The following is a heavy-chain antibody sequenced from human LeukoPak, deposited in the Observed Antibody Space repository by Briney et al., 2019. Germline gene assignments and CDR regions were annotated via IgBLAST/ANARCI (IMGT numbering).Heavy chain of an antibody. D-gene: IGHD1-26*01. Sequence: PSETLSLTCTVSGGSISSSSYYWGWIRQPPGKGLEWIGSIYYSGSTYYNPSLKSRVTISVDTSKNQFSLKLSSVTAADTAVYYCARHWIVGATPGWFDPWGQGTLVTVSS. CDR2: IYYSGST. J-gene: IGHJ5*02. CDR3: ARHWIVGATPGWFDP. CDR1: GGSISSSSYY. V-gene: IGHV4-39*01.